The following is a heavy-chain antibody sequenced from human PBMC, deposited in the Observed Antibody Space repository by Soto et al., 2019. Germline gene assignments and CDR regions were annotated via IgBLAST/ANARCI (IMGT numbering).Heavy chain of an antibody. D-gene: IGHD2-2*01. CDR3: ARRDCSSNTCYYPRLDH. Sequence: SETLSLTCTVSGGSISSYYWSWIRQPPGKGLEWIGYIYYSGSTNYNPSLKSRVTISVDTSKNQFSLKLSSVTAADTAVYYCARRDCSSNTCYYPRLDHWGHGTMVT. CDR2: IYYSGST. CDR1: GGSISSYY. V-gene: IGHV4-59*08. J-gene: IGHJ5*02.